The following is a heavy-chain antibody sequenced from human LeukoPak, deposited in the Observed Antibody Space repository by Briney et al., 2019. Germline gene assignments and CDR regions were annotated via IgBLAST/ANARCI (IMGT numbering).Heavy chain of an antibody. D-gene: IGHD3-3*01. V-gene: IGHV2-5*01. CDR1: GFSLSTSGVG. CDR2: VYWNDDK. CDR3: APKARSVLRFLEWPSPPGWFDP. J-gene: IGHJ5*02. Sequence: SGPTLVKPTQTLTLTCTFSGFSLSTSGVGVGWIRQPPGKALEWLSLVYWNDDKRYSPSLKSTLPITKNTSKPPLVLTPTTLDPVDTATYYCAPKARSVLRFLEWPSPPGWFDPWGQGTLVTVSS.